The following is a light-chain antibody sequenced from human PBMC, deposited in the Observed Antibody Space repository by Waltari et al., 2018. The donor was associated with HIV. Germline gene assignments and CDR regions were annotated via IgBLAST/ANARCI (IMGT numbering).Light chain of an antibody. J-gene: IGLJ3*02. V-gene: IGLV1-47*01. CDR3: AAWDDSLGGLV. CDR1: SPNIGVTY. Sequence: QSVLTHPPPASGTPGQRVTLPCSGSSPNIGVTYVYWYQQLPGTAPKLLIYRNNRRPSGVRDRFSGSKSGTSASLAISGLRSEDEADYYCAAWDDSLGGLVFGGGTKLTVL. CDR2: RNN.